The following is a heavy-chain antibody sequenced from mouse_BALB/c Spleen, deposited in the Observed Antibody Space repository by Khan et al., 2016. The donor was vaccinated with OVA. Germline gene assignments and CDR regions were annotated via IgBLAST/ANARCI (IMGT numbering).Heavy chain of an antibody. CDR2: ISYSGNT. V-gene: IGHV3-2*02. CDR1: GYSITSDYA. CDR3: ARFYGGDLDY. Sequence: VQLKQSGPGLVKPSQSLSLTCTVTGYSITSDYAWNWIRQFPGNKLEWMGFISYSGNTKYNPSLKSRFSITRDTSKNQFFLQLNSVTTEDTATYYCARFYGGDLDYWGQGTSLTVSS. D-gene: IGHD1-1*01. J-gene: IGHJ2*02.